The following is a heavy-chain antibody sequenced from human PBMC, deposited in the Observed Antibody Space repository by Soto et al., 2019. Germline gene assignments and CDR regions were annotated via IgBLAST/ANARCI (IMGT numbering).Heavy chain of an antibody. CDR3: ARDDGSGSYRGDY. CDR2: ISVYNANT. V-gene: IGHV1-18*01. CDR1: GYTFTSYG. D-gene: IGHD3-10*01. Sequence: QVQLVQSGAEVKKPGASVKVSCKASGYTFTSYGISWVRQAPGQGLEWMGWISVYNANTNHAQKLQGRVTMTTDTSTSTDCMELRRLRSDDTAVYYCARDDGSGSYRGDYWGQGTLVTVSS. J-gene: IGHJ4*02.